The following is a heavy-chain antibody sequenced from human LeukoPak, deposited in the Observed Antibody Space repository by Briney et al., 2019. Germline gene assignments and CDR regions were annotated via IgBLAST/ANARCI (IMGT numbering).Heavy chain of an antibody. V-gene: IGHV3-20*04. J-gene: IGHJ4*02. CDR1: GFTFDDYG. Sequence: RVTLRLSCAPSGFTFDDYGMTRVRQAPGKGLEWVSGINWNGGNTGCAGSVKVRLTISRGNAKSSLYLQMNSRRAEDTALYYCARSADSGWYQPALWGQGTLVTVSS. CDR3: ARSADSGWYQPAL. D-gene: IGHD6-19*01. CDR2: INWNGGNT.